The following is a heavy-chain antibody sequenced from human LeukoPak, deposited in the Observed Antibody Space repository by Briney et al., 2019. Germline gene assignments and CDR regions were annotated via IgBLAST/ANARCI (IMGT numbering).Heavy chain of an antibody. CDR1: GGSISSSSYY. D-gene: IGHD3-22*01. J-gene: IGHJ4*02. CDR2: IYYSGST. V-gene: IGHV4-61*01. CDR3: ARATRTMIVGD. Sequence: PSETLSLTCTVSGGSISSSSYYWSWIRQPPGKGLEWIGYIYYSGSTNYNPSLKSRVTISVDTSKNQFSLKLSSVTAADTAVYYCARATRTMIVGDWGQGTLVTVSS.